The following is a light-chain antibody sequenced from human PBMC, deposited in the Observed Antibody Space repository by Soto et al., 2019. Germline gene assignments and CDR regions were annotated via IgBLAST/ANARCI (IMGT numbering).Light chain of an antibody. V-gene: IGKV3-20*01. CDR3: HHFVNPLTWT. Sequence: EIVLTQSPGTLSLSPGERATLSCRASQSVSSTYLIWYQQKPGQAPRLLIYGASSRATGVPDRFSGGGSGTDFTLTISRLEPEDFEVYYFHHFVNPLTWTFGKGTKVELK. CDR1: QSVSSTY. CDR2: GAS. J-gene: IGKJ1*01.